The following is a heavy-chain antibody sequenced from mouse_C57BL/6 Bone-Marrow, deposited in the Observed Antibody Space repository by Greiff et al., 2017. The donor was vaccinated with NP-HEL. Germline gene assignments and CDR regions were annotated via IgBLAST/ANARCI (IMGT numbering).Heavy chain of an antibody. CDR1: GYSFTSYY. CDR2: IYPGGGNT. J-gene: IGHJ3*01. V-gene: IGHV1-66*01. CDR3: AGDTFAY. D-gene: IGHD3-3*01. Sequence: VQLQQSGPELVKPGASVKISCKASGYSFTSYYIHWVKQRPGQGLEWIGWIYPGGGNTKYNEKFKGKATLTADTSSSTAYMQLSSLTSEDSAVYYCAGDTFAYWGQGTLVTVSA.